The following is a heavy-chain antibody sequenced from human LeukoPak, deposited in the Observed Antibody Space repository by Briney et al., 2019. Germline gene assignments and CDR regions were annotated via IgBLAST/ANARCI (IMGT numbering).Heavy chain of an antibody. J-gene: IGHJ4*02. Sequence: SGTLSLTCAVSGASISSDSWWNWVRQPPGKGLEWIAEIHHSGVTNYNPSLKSRVTISIDKSENQFSLKLNSVTAADTAAYYCARGGYKDFWGQGTLVTVSS. D-gene: IGHD3-10*01. CDR3: ARGGYKDF. V-gene: IGHV4-4*02. CDR1: GASISSDSW. CDR2: IHHSGVT.